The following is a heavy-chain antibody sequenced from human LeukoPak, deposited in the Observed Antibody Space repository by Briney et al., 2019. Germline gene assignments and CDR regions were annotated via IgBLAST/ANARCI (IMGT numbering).Heavy chain of an antibody. CDR1: GYTFTSYD. CDR3: ARAGYSSGWYRVNDY. V-gene: IGHV1-8*01. D-gene: IGHD6-19*01. Sequence: ASVKVSCKASGYTFTSYDINWVRQATGQGLEWMGWMNPNSGNTGYAQKFQGRVTMTRNTSTSTAYMELSSLRSEDTAVYYCARAGYSSGWYRVNDYWGQGTLVTVSS. CDR2: MNPNSGNT. J-gene: IGHJ4*02.